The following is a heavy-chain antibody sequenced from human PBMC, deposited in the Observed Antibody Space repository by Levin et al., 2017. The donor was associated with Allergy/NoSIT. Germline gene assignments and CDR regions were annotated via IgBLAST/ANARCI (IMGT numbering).Heavy chain of an antibody. CDR2: IYPGDSDT. D-gene: IGHD1-26*01. J-gene: IGHJ3*02. Sequence: GESLKISCKGSGYSFTSYWIGWVRQMPGKGLEWMGIIYPGDSDTRYSPSFQGQVTISADKSISTAYLQWSSLKASDTAMYYCARQFIVGATRGGAFDSWGQGTMVTVSS. CDR3: ARQFIVGATRGGAFDS. V-gene: IGHV5-51*01. CDR1: GYSFTSYW.